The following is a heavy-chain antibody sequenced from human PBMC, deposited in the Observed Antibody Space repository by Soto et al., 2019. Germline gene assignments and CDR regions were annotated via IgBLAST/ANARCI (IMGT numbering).Heavy chain of an antibody. CDR3: ARAHYSGSPITLLDY. V-gene: IGHV4-39*07. J-gene: IGHJ4*02. Sequence: PSETLSLTCTVSGGPISSTNYYWDWIRQPPGKGLEWIGTIDYSGTTYYSPSLKSRVTISADTSNNQFSLELRAVNSADTAVYYCARAHYSGSPITLLDYWGPGTLVTVSS. CDR1: GGPISSTNYY. CDR2: IDYSGTT. D-gene: IGHD6-19*01.